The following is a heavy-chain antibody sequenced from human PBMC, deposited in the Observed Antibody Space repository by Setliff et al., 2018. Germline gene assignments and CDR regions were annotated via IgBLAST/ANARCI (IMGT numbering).Heavy chain of an antibody. CDR3: ARGRRGNYDFWSGYSNWFDP. CDR2: FDPEDGET. Sequence: ASVKVSCKVSGYTLTELYRHWVRQAPGKGLEWMGGFDPEDGETIYAQKFQGRVTMTEDTSTDTAYMELSSLRSEDTAVYYCARGRRGNYDFWSGYSNWFDPWGQGTLVTVSS. J-gene: IGHJ5*02. CDR1: GYTLTELY. D-gene: IGHD3-3*01. V-gene: IGHV1-24*01.